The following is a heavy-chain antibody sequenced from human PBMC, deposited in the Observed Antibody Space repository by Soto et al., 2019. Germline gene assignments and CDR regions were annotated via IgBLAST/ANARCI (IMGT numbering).Heavy chain of an antibody. V-gene: IGHV3-11*06. Sequence: PGGSLRLSCTASGFTLSDHYMNWIRQAPGKGLEWIGYSSNSGSFTRYADSVKGRFSISRDNAKNSLYLQINGLRGDDTAIYYCVKSGDNYNALDYWGQGTPVTVSS. J-gene: IGHJ4*02. D-gene: IGHD1-1*01. CDR2: SSNSGSFT. CDR3: VKSGDNYNALDY. CDR1: GFTLSDHY.